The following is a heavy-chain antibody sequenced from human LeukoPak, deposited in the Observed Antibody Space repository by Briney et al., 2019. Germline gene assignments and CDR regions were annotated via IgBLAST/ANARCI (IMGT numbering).Heavy chain of an antibody. D-gene: IGHD3-10*01. J-gene: IGHJ5*02. CDR2: IYSGGST. Sequence: GGSLRLSCAASGFTVSSTYMSWVRQAPGKGLEWVSVIYSGGSTYYADSVKGRFTISRDNSKNTLYLQMNSLRAEDTAVYYCARGPEYYVSGSYWLDPWGQGTLVTVSS. V-gene: IGHV3-66*01. CDR3: ARGPEYYVSGSYWLDP. CDR1: GFTVSSTY.